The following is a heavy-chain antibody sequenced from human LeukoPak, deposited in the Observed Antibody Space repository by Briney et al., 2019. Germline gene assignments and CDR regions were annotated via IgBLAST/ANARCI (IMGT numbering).Heavy chain of an antibody. D-gene: IGHD3-22*01. Sequence: GGSLRLSCAASGFTFSSYAMSWVRQAPGKGLEWVSAISGSGGSTYYADSVKGRFTISRDNSKNTLYLQMNSLRAEDTAVYYCAKASAMIVVVSKHFDYWGQGTLVTVSS. J-gene: IGHJ4*02. CDR1: GFTFSSYA. CDR2: ISGSGGST. CDR3: AKASAMIVVVSKHFDY. V-gene: IGHV3-23*01.